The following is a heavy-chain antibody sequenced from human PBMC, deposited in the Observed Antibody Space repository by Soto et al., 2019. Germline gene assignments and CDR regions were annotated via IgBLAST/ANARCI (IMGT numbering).Heavy chain of an antibody. J-gene: IGHJ4*02. CDR1: GFTFSSYA. CDR3: AKDGHYDFWSGYFPYYFDY. CDR2: ISGSGGST. Sequence: EVQLLESGGGLVQPGGSLRLSCAASGFTFSSYAMSWVRQAPGKGLEWVSAISGSGGSTYYADSVKGRFTISRDNSKNTLYLQRNSLRAEDTAVYYCAKDGHYDFWSGYFPYYFDYWGQGTLVTVSS. D-gene: IGHD3-3*01. V-gene: IGHV3-23*01.